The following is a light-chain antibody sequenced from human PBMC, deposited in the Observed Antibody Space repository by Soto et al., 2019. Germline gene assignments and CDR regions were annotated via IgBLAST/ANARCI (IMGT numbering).Light chain of an antibody. J-gene: IGKJ2*03. V-gene: IGKV3-20*01. CDR3: QRYYYYSSPRYS. CDR1: QSVSSNY. Sequence: EIVLTQSPGTLSLSPGDRVTLSCRASQSVSSNYLAWYQQKPGQAPRLLIYATSSRATGIPDRFSGSGSGTDFTLTISILEPEDVAMYDCQRYYYYSSPRYSFGQGTRLEI. CDR2: ATS.